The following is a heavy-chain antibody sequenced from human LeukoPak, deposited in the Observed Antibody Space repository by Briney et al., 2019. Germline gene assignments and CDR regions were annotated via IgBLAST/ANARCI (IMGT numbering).Heavy chain of an antibody. Sequence: GGSLRLSCAVSGFPFSIYEMNWVRQAPGKGLEWVSNIGSSGTTIYYADSVKGRFSISRDNAKSSLYLQMNSLRVEDTAVYYCALLAVASDFDYWGQGALVTVPS. D-gene: IGHD6-19*01. V-gene: IGHV3-48*03. CDR2: IGSSGTTI. CDR3: ALLAVASDFDY. J-gene: IGHJ4*02. CDR1: GFPFSIYE.